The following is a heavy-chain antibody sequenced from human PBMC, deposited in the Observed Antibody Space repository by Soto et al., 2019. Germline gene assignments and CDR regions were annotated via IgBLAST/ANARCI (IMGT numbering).Heavy chain of an antibody. J-gene: IGHJ4*02. V-gene: IGHV2-5*02. D-gene: IGHD2-8*02. CDR1: GFSLSTTGVG. CDR3: VHAPPGTTGGAN. Sequence: QSTLKESGPTLVEPTQTLTLTCTFSGFSLSTTGVGVGWIRQPPGKALDWLALIYWDDDKRYSPSLKSRLTTTKNTPKTQVVLTMTILDPIDTAKYYCVHAPPGTTGGANWGRGTLVTVSS. CDR2: IYWDDDK.